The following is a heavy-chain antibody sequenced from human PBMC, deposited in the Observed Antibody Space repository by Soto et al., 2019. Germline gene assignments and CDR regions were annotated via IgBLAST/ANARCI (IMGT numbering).Heavy chain of an antibody. Sequence: PGGSLRLSCAASGFTFSSYGMHWVRQAPGKGLEWVAVIWYDGSNKYYADSVKGRFTISRDNSKNTLYLQMNSLRAEDTAVYYCSRCVRAAYYSDYWGQGTLVTVSS. V-gene: IGHV3-33*01. CDR2: IWYDGSNK. D-gene: IGHD2-15*01. CDR3: SRCVRAAYYSDY. CDR1: GFTFSSYG. J-gene: IGHJ4*02.